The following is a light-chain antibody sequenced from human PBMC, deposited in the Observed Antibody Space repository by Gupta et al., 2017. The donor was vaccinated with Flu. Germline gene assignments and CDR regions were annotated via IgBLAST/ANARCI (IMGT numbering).Light chain of an antibody. CDR2: ENN. J-gene: IGLJ3*02. V-gene: IGLV1-51*02. CDR3: ETGDTSRIWV. Sequence: SWYQHHPGKAPNLLIYENNNRPAGIPARFSGSKSGSSATLGITGPKTGDEADYYGETGDTSRIWVFGGGTKLTVL.